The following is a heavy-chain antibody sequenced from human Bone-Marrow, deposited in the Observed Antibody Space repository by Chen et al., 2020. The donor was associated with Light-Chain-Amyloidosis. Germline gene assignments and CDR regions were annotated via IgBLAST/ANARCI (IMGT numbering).Heavy chain of an antibody. Sequence: EVQLLESGGGLVQPGGSLSLSCAAPGFTFSSYAMSWVRQAPGKGLEWVSAISGSGGSTDYADSVKGRFTISRDNSKNTLYLQMNSLRAEDTAVYYCAKDRGYYDSSGYPATYFDYWGQGTLVTVSS. CDR3: AKDRGYYDSSGYPATYFDY. CDR1: GFTFSSYA. J-gene: IGHJ4*02. D-gene: IGHD3-22*01. CDR2: ISGSGGST. V-gene: IGHV3-23*01.